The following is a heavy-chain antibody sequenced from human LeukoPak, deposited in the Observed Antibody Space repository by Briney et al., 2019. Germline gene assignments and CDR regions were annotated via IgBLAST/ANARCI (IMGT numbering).Heavy chain of an antibody. CDR2: ISRSSNYI. Sequence: GGSLRLPCAASGFSFSSESMNWVRQAPGKGLEWVSSISRSSNYIYYADSMKGRFTISRDNAKNSLYLQINSLRAEDTAVYYCARVACSGDSCYMDYWGQGTLVTVCS. CDR3: ARVACSGDSCYMDY. D-gene: IGHD2-15*01. CDR1: GFSFSSES. V-gene: IGHV3-21*06. J-gene: IGHJ4*02.